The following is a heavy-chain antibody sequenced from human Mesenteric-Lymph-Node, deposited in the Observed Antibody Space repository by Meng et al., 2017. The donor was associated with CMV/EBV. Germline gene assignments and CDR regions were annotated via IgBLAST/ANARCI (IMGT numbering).Heavy chain of an antibody. J-gene: IGHJ4*01. CDR3: ARAPFYYDASGYALDY. V-gene: IGHV4-34*01. Sequence: NGGSFSGYYWRWIRQPPGKGLEWSGEIDHSGSTSYNPSLTRRITMSVDTSRTQFSLTLNSVTAADTAVYYCARAPFYYDASGYALDYWGQGTLVTVSS. CDR1: GGSFSGYY. D-gene: IGHD3-22*01. CDR2: IDHSGST.